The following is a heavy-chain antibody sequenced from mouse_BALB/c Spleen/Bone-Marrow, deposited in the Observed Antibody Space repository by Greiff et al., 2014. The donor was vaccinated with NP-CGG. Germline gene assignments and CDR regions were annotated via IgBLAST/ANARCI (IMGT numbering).Heavy chain of an antibody. J-gene: IGHJ1*01. V-gene: IGHV5-9-3*01. CDR2: ISSGGSYT. D-gene: IGHD1-1*01. Sequence: EVKLMESGGGLVKPGGSLKLSCAASGFTFSGYAMSWVRQTPEKRLEWVATISSGGSYTYYADSVKGRFTISRDTAKNTLYLQMSSLRSEDTAIYYCARQDYYGSSPHWYFDVWGAGTTVTVSS. CDR3: ARQDYYGSSPHWYFDV. CDR1: GFTFSGYA.